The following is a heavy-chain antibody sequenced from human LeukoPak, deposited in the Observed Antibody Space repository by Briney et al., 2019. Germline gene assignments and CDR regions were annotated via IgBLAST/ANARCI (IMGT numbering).Heavy chain of an antibody. CDR3: ARVDWGYSSFDY. Sequence: SETLSLTCTVSGGPISSYYWSWIRQPPGKGLEWIGNVHYSGTANYNPSLESRAAIFVATSKNQFSLNLTSVVAADTAIYYCARVDWGYSSFDYWGQGTPVTVSS. J-gene: IGHJ4*02. CDR1: GGPISSYY. V-gene: IGHV4-59*01. CDR2: VHYSGTA. D-gene: IGHD5-18*01.